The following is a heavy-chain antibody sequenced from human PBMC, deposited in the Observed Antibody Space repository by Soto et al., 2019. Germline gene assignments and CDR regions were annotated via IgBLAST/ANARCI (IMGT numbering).Heavy chain of an antibody. J-gene: IGHJ3*02. CDR3: ARGRGGSYDDAFDI. D-gene: IGHD1-26*01. CDR2: IIPIFGTA. V-gene: IGHV1-69*13. Sequence: SVKVSCKASGGTFSSYAISWVRQAPGQGLEWMGGIIPIFGTANYAQKFQGRVTITADESTSTADMELSSLRSEDTAVYYCARGRGGSYDDAFDIWGQGTMVTVSS. CDR1: GGTFSSYA.